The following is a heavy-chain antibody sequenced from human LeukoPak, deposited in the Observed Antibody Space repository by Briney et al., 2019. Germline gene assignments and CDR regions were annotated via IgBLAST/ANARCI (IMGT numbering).Heavy chain of an antibody. D-gene: IGHD6-19*01. CDR2: ISYDGSNK. CDR1: GFTFSNYA. J-gene: IGHJ4*02. Sequence: GGSLRLSCAASGFTFSNYAMHWVRQAPGKGLEWVAVISYDGSNKYYADSVKGRFTISRDNSKNTLCLQMNSLRAEDTAVYFCARAPLSVAGTAYYFDYWGQGTLVTVSS. CDR3: ARAPLSVAGTAYYFDY. V-gene: IGHV3-30-3*01.